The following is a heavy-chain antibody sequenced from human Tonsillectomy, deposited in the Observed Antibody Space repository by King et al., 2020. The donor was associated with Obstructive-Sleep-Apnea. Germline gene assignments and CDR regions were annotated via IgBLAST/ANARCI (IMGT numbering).Heavy chain of an antibody. Sequence: VQLVESGGGVVQPGRSLRLSCTASGFTFSTYAMHWGRQAPGQGLEWVPIGSYNGTNKYYADSVKGRFTISRDNSKNTLYLQMNSLRAEDTAVFYCATGYGSGSYLSRTLRVDFWGQGTLVTVSS. CDR3: ATGYGSGSYLSRTLRVDF. CDR1: GFTFSTYA. V-gene: IGHV3-30-3*01. CDR2: GSYNGTNK. J-gene: IGHJ4*02. D-gene: IGHD3-10*01.